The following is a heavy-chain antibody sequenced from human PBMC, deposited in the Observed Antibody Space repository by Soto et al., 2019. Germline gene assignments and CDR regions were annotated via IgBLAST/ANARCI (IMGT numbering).Heavy chain of an antibody. CDR3: ALYVVVVAATAPHIIDY. Sequence: SETLSLTCTVSGGSISSSSYYWGWIRQPPGKGLEWIGSICYSGSTYYNPSLKSRVTISVDTSKNQFSLKLSSVTAADTAVYYCALYVVVVAATAPHIIDYWGQGTLVTVSS. CDR2: ICYSGST. J-gene: IGHJ4*02. V-gene: IGHV4-39*01. D-gene: IGHD2-15*01. CDR1: GGSISSSSYY.